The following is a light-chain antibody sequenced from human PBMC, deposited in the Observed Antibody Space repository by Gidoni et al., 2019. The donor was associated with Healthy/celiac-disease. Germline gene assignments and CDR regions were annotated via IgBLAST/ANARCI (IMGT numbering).Light chain of an antibody. CDR2: TAS. V-gene: IGKV1-39*01. CDR1: PSISSY. J-gene: IGKJ4*01. CDR3: QQSFNTPLT. Sequence: DIQMTQSPSSLSASVGDRVTITCRSSPSISSYLNLYQQKPGNAHKLLIYTASSLKSGVPSRFSGSGSGTDFTLTISSLQPEDFAAYYCQQSFNTPLTFGGGTRVEIK.